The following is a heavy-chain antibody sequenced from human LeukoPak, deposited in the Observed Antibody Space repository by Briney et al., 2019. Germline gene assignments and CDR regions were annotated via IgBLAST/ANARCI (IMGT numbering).Heavy chain of an antibody. Sequence: SETLSLTCAIYGGSFSGFYWSWIRQPPGKGLEWIGEVNLSGGAFYNPSLKSRVTISIDTSKQQFSLKLRSVAAAGTAHYYCASGVGYLFPTNWGQGTLVTVSS. J-gene: IGHJ4*02. V-gene: IGHV4-34*01. D-gene: IGHD5-18*01. CDR2: VNLSGGA. CDR3: ASGVGYLFPTN. CDR1: GGSFSGFY.